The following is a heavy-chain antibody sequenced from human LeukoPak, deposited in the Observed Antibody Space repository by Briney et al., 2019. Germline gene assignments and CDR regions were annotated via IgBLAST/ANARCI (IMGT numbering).Heavy chain of an antibody. Sequence: TSETLSLTCTVSGGSISSYYWSWIRQPAGKGPEWIGRFYPGGSTNYNPSLKSRVTMSVDTSKNQFSLKLSSVTAADTAVYYCARETGTTVYRFGWFDPWGQGTLVTVSS. D-gene: IGHD4-17*01. J-gene: IGHJ5*02. CDR1: GGSISSYY. CDR2: FYPGGST. V-gene: IGHV4-4*07. CDR3: ARETGTTVYRFGWFDP.